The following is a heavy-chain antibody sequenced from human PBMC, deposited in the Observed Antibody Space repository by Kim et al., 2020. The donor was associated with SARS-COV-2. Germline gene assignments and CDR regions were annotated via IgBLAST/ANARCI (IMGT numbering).Heavy chain of an antibody. CDR3: ARESYCGLDI. V-gene: IGHV3-48*04. D-gene: IGHD2-21*01. Sequence: GGSLRLSCATSGFTFSSYSMNWVRQAPGKGLEWVSHVSGSGTTTKYADSVKGRFTISRDNAKNSLYQQMSGLRAEDTAVYYCARESYCGLDIWGQGAMVTVSS. CDR1: GFTFSSYS. CDR2: VSGSGTTT. J-gene: IGHJ3*02.